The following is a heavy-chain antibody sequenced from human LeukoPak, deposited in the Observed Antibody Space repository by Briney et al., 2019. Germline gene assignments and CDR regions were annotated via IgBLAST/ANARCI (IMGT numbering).Heavy chain of an antibody. J-gene: IGHJ6*02. V-gene: IGHV1-18*01. CDR1: GYTFTSYG. CDR3: ARAGHCSGGSCYSSYYYYGMDV. CDR2: ISAYNGNT. Sequence: GASVTVSCTASGYTFTSYGISWVRQAPGQGLEWMGWISAYNGNTNYAQKLQGRVTMTTDTSTSTAYMELRSLRSDDTAVYYCARAGHCSGGSCYSSYYYYGMDVWGQGTTVTVSS. D-gene: IGHD2-15*01.